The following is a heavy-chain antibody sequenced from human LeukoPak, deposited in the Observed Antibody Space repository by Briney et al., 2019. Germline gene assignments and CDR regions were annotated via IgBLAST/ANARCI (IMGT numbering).Heavy chain of an antibody. Sequence: GGSLRLSCAASGFTVSSNYMSWVRQAPGKGLEGVSIIYSNGSTFHADTVKGRFTMSGDNSKNTLDLQMNSLRADDTAVYFCARDRHRYHRTNGDGDAFDIWGQGTMVTVTS. CDR3: ARDRHRYHRTNGDGDAFDI. CDR2: IYSNGST. J-gene: IGHJ3*02. V-gene: IGHV3-53*01. D-gene: IGHD2-8*01. CDR1: GFTVSSNY.